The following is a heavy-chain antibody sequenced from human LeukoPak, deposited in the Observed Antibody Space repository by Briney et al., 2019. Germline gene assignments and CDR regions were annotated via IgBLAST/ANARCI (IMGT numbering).Heavy chain of an antibody. Sequence: PGGSLRLSCAASGFTFSSYGMHWVRQAPGKGLEWVAVISYDGSNKYYADSVKGRFTISRDNSKNTLYLQMNSLRAEDTAVYYRAKGDYYGSGKPYYFDYWGQGTLVTVSS. CDR3: AKGDYYGSGKPYYFDY. D-gene: IGHD3-10*01. J-gene: IGHJ4*02. CDR2: ISYDGSNK. CDR1: GFTFSSYG. V-gene: IGHV3-30*18.